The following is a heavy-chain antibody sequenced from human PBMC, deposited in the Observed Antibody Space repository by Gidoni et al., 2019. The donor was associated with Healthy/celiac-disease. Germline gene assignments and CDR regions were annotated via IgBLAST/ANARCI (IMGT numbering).Heavy chain of an antibody. D-gene: IGHD5-18*01. CDR1: GYSISSGYY. J-gene: IGHJ4*02. V-gene: IGHV4-38-2*01. CDR3: ARSYGYPDY. CDR2: IYHSGST. Sequence: QVQLQESGPGLVKPSETLSLTCAVSGYSISSGYYWGWIRQPPGKGLEWIGSIYHSGSTYYNPSLKSRVTISVDTSKNQFSLKLSSVTAADTAVYYCARSYGYPDYWGQGTLVTVSS.